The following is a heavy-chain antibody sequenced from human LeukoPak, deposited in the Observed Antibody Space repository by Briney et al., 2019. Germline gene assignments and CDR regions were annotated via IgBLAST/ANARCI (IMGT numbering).Heavy chain of an antibody. Sequence: GGSLRLSCAASGFTFSSYAMSWVRQAPGKGLEYVSAISGSGASTYYADSVKGRFTISRDNSKNTLYLQMNSLRAEDTAVYYCAKVIRRDSRRFDYWGQGTLVTVSS. V-gene: IGHV3-23*01. CDR3: AKVIRRDSRRFDY. J-gene: IGHJ4*02. D-gene: IGHD2-21*01. CDR2: ISGSGAST. CDR1: GFTFSSYA.